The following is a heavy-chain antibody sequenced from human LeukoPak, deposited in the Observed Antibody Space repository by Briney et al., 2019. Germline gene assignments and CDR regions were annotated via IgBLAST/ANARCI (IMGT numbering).Heavy chain of an antibody. CDR2: IYTSGST. CDR3: ARDSGYDFYYYYMDV. D-gene: IGHD5-12*01. Sequence: SQTLSLTCTVSGVSISSGSYYWSWIRQPAGKGLEWIGRIYTSGSTNYNPSLKSRVTISVDTSKNQFSLKLSSVTAADTAVYYCARDSGYDFYYYYMDVWGKGTTVTISS. V-gene: IGHV4-61*02. J-gene: IGHJ6*03. CDR1: GVSISSGSYY.